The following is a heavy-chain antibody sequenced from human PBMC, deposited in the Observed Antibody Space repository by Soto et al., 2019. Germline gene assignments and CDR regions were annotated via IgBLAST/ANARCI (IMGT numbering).Heavy chain of an antibody. D-gene: IGHD3-10*01. CDR1: GGSFSGYY. CDR3: ARTYYGSGNYVFDY. V-gene: IGHV4-34*01. Sequence: SETLSLTCAVYGGSFSGYYWTWIRQPPGTGLEWIGEINHSGSTNYNPSLKSRVTISVDTSKNQFSLKLNSVTAADTAVYYCARTYYGSGNYVFDYWGQGTPVT. J-gene: IGHJ4*02. CDR2: INHSGST.